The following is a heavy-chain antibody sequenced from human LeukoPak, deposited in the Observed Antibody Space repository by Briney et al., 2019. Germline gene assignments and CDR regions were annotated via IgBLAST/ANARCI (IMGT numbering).Heavy chain of an antibody. J-gene: IGHJ6*02. Sequence: SVKVSCKASGGTFSSYAISGVRQAPRQGLEWMGRIIPILGIANYAQKFQGRVPITADKSTSTAYMELSSLRSEDTSVYYCPTLLGYCSSTSCSYGMDVWGQGTTVTVSS. V-gene: IGHV1-69*04. CDR2: IIPILGIA. D-gene: IGHD2-2*01. CDR3: PTLLGYCSSTSCSYGMDV. CDR1: GGTFSSYA.